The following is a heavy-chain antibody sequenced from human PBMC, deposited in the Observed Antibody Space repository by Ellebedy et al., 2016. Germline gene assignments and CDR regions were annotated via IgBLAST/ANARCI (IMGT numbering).Heavy chain of an antibody. J-gene: IGHJ6*04. D-gene: IGHD3-3*01. CDR2: IYYSGST. V-gene: IGHV4-59*13. CDR1: GGSFSGYY. Sequence: SETLSLTXAVYGGSFSGYYWSWIRQPPGKGLEWIGYIYYSGSTNYNPSLKSRVTISVDTSKNQFSLKLSSVTAADTAVYYCARDTIFGVATPGLGVWGKGTTVTVSS. CDR3: ARDTIFGVATPGLGV.